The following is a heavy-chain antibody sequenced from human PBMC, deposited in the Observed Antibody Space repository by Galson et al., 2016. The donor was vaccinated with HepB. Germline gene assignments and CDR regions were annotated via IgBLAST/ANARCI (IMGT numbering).Heavy chain of an antibody. CDR3: VGDHGWVLRN. CDR1: GFTFSTYW. CDR2: IKKDGSEQ. V-gene: IGHV3-7*03. J-gene: IGHJ4*02. D-gene: IGHD6-19*01. Sequence: SLRLSCAASGFTFSTYWMSWVRQAPGKGLEWLANIKKDGSEQFYIDSVKGRFTISRDNAKNSLYLQMNSLRADDTAIYYCVGDHGWVLRNWGQGALVSVSS.